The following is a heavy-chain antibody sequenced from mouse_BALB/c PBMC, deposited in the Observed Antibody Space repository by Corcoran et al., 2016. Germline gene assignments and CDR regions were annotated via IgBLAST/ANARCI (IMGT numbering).Heavy chain of an antibody. CDR2: ISYDGSN. CDR1: GYSITSGYY. Sequence: DVQLQESGPGLVKPSQSLSITCSVTGYSITSGYYWNWIRQFPGNKLEWMGYISYDGSNNYNPSLKNRISINRDTSKNQFFLKLNSVTTEDTATYYCASYDGYYAWFAYWGQGTLVTVSA. CDR3: ASYDGYYAWFAY. D-gene: IGHD2-3*01. V-gene: IGHV3-6*02. J-gene: IGHJ3*01.